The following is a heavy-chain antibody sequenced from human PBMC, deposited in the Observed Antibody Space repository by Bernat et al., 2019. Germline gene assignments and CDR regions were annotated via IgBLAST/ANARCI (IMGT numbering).Heavy chain of an antibody. CDR2: IIPILGIA. CDR3: ARDNHRSGSYLARNNYYYGMDV. D-gene: IGHD3-10*01. J-gene: IGHJ6*02. Sequence: QVQLVQSGAEVKKPGSSVKVSCKASGGTFSSYTISWVRQAPGQGLEWMGRIIPILGIANYAQKFQGRVTIPADKSTSTAYMELSSLRSEDTAVYYCARDNHRSGSYLARNNYYYGMDVWGQGTTVTVSS. V-gene: IGHV1-69*08. CDR1: GGTFSSYT.